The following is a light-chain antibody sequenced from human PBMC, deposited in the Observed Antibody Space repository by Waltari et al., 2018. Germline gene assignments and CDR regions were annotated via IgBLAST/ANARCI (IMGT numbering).Light chain of an antibody. CDR3: QHYNNWPLT. J-gene: IGKJ4*01. Sequence: EIVMTQSPATLSVSPGERATLSCRASQSVSSNLAWYQQKPGQAPRLLLYGASTRAPGIPARFSGSESGTEFTLTISSLQSEDFAVYYCQHYNNWPLTFGGGTKVAIK. CDR2: GAS. V-gene: IGKV3-15*01. CDR1: QSVSSN.